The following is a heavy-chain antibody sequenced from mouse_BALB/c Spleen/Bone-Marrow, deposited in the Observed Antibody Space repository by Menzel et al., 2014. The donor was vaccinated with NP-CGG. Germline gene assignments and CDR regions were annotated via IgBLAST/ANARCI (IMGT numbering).Heavy chain of an antibody. J-gene: IGHJ2*01. CDR2: IDPSDSYT. Sequence: VQLQQSGAELVKPGASAKMSCKASGYTFTSYWMHWVKQRPGQGLEWIGTIDPSDSYTSYNQKFKGKATLTVDTSSSTAYMQLSSLTSEDSAVYYCTTDDYDGGYYFDYWGQGTTLTVSS. CDR1: GYTFTSYW. V-gene: IGHV1S127*01. CDR3: TTDDYDGGYYFDY. D-gene: IGHD2-4*01.